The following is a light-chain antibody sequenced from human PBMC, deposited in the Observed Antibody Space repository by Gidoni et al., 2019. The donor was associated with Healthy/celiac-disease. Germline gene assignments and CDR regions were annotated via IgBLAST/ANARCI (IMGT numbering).Light chain of an antibody. CDR3: QQYYSTPR. CDR2: WAA. V-gene: IGKV4-1*01. Sequence: DIVMTQSPASLAVSLGARATIHGKSSQSVLYSSNNKNYLAWYQQKPGQPPKLLIYWAATRESGVPDRFSGSGSGTDFTLTISSLQAEDVAVYYCQQYYSTPRFGPGTKVDIK. CDR1: QSVLYSSNNKNY. J-gene: IGKJ3*01.